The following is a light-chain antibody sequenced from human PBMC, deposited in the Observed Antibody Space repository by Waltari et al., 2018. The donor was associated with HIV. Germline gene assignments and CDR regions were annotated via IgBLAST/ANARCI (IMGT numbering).Light chain of an antibody. Sequence: QSALTQPASVSGSPRQSITISCTGTSSDVGGHHFVSWYQQHPGKAPQLMIYDVSNRPSGISNRFSGSKSGNTASLTISGLQAEDEADYYCSSYTSSSTYIFGTGTKVTVL. J-gene: IGLJ1*01. CDR3: SSYTSSSTYI. CDR1: SSDVGGHHF. CDR2: DVS. V-gene: IGLV2-14*03.